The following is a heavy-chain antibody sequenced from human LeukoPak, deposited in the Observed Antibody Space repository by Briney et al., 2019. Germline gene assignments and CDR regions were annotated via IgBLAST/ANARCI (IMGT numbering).Heavy chain of an antibody. CDR1: GGSFSGYY. V-gene: IGHV4-34*01. CDR2: INHSGST. D-gene: IGHD6-13*01. Sequence: PSETLSHTCAVYGGSFSGYYWSWIRQPPGKGLEWIGEINHSGSTNYNPSLKSRVTISVDTSKNQFSLKLSSVTAADTAVYYCASLYSSSHDYWGQGALVTVSS. J-gene: IGHJ4*02. CDR3: ASLYSSSHDY.